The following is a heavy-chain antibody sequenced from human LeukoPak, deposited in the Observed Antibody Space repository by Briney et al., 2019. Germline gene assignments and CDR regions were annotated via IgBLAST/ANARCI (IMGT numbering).Heavy chain of an antibody. CDR3: ALDYGGRGFDY. V-gene: IGHV4-30-2*01. CDR2: IYHSGST. J-gene: IGHJ4*02. CDR1: GSSISSGGYA. Sequence: SETLSLTCAGSGSSISSGGYAWSWIRQPPGKGLEWIGYIYHSGSTYYNPSLKSRVTISLDRAKNQFSLKLSSVTAADTAVYYCALDYGGRGFDYWGQGTLVTVSS. D-gene: IGHD4-23*01.